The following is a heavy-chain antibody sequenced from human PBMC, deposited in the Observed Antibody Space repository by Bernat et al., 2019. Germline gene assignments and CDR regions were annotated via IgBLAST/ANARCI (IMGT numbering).Heavy chain of an antibody. V-gene: IGHV3-13*05. CDR3: ARGGHSIAAAGTPGGGMDV. D-gene: IGHD6-13*01. J-gene: IGHJ6*02. CDR1: GFTFSSYD. CDR2: IGTAGDP. Sequence: EVQLVESGGGLVQPGGSLRLSCAASGFTFSSYDMHWVRQATGKGLEWVSAIGTAGDPYYPGSVKGRFTISRENAKNSLYLQMNSLRAGDTAVYYCARGGHSIAAAGTPGGGMDVWGQGTTVTVSS.